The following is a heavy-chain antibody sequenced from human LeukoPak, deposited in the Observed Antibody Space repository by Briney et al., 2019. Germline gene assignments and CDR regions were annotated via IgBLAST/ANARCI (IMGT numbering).Heavy chain of an antibody. CDR1: GYSFTSYW. CDR3: ARQVTMVRGVPDAFDI. J-gene: IGHJ3*02. V-gene: IGHV5-51*01. CDR2: IYPGDSDT. D-gene: IGHD3-10*01. Sequence: GESLKISCKGSGYSFTSYWIGWVRQMPGKGLEGMGIIYPGDSDTRYSPSFQGQVTISADKSISTAYLQWSSLKASDTAMYYCARQVTMVRGVPDAFDIWGQGTMVTVSS.